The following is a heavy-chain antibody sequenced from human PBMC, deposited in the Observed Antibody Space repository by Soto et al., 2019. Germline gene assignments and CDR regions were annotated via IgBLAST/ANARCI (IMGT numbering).Heavy chain of an antibody. J-gene: IGHJ6*02. V-gene: IGHV3-72*01. D-gene: IGHD6-19*01. CDR3: TRDLVPGTPGGLDV. Sequence: EVQLVESGGGLVQPGGSLRLSCEASGFTFSDHYMDWVRQAPGKGLEWVGRIRRHVNSYTTEYAPTVKDRITISRDDSKSSLYLQMNSLKTDDTAVYYSTRDLVPGTPGGLDVCGQGTAVAVSS. CDR1: GFTFSDHY. CDR2: IRRHVNSYTT.